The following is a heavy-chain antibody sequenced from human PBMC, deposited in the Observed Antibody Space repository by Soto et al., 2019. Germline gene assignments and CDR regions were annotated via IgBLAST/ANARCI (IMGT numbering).Heavy chain of an antibody. CDR3: ARGWSYSSGKYGMDV. D-gene: IGHD6-19*01. Sequence: QVQLVESGGGVVQPGRSLRLSCAASGFTFSSYAMHWVRQAPGKGLEWVAVISYDGSNKYYADSVKGRFTISRDNSKNTLYLQMNSLRAEDTAVYYCARGWSYSSGKYGMDVWGQGTTVTFSS. V-gene: IGHV3-30-3*01. CDR2: ISYDGSNK. CDR1: GFTFSSYA. J-gene: IGHJ6*02.